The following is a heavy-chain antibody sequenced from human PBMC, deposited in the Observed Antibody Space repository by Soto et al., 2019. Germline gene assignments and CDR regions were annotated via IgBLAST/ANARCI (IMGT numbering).Heavy chain of an antibody. CDR1: GFTFSSYW. D-gene: IGHD1-7*01. J-gene: IGHJ6*02. Sequence: GGSLRLSCAASGFTFSSYWMHWVRQAPGKGLVWVSRINSDGSSTSYADSVKGRSTISRDNAKNTLYLQMNSLRAEDTAVYYCARDVHNWNYGYYYYYGMDVWGQGTTVTVSS. V-gene: IGHV3-74*01. CDR3: ARDVHNWNYGYYYYYGMDV. CDR2: INSDGSST.